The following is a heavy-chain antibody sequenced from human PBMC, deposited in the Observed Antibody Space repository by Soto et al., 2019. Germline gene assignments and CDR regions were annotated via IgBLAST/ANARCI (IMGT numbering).Heavy chain of an antibody. V-gene: IGHV3-43D*04. CDR2: ISWDGGST. Sequence: QTGGSLRLSCAASGFTFDDYAMHWVRQAPGKGLEWVSLISWDGGSTYYADSVKGRFTISRDNSKNSLYLQMNSLRAEDTALYYCAQGVVGAGHYYYGMDVWGQGTTVTVSS. CDR1: GFTFDDYA. J-gene: IGHJ6*02. D-gene: IGHD1-26*01. CDR3: AQGVVGAGHYYYGMDV.